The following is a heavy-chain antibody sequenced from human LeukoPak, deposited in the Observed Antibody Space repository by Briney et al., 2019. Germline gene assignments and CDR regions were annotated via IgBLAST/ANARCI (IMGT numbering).Heavy chain of an antibody. CDR1: GFTFSSYS. Sequence: GESLRLSCAASGFTFSSYSMNCVRQAPGKGLEWISYISSASNTIYYADSVKGRFTISRDNAKNSVYLQMNSLRAEDTAMYYCARDGWFGDYNWFDPWGQGTLVTVSS. D-gene: IGHD3-10*01. J-gene: IGHJ5*02. V-gene: IGHV3-48*01. CDR2: ISSASNTI. CDR3: ARDGWFGDYNWFDP.